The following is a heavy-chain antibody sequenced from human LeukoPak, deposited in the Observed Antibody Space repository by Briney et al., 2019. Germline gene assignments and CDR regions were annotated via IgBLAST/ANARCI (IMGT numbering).Heavy chain of an antibody. D-gene: IGHD6-25*01. CDR1: GFAFSSYV. CDR2: SGSGGNT. Sequence: AGGSLRLSCAASGFAFSSYVMSWVRQAPGKGLEWVSTSGSGGNTYYADSVKGRFTISRDNSKNTLYLQMNSLRAEDTAVYYCARGLDSSGWVDYWGQGTLVTVSS. CDR3: ARGLDSSGWVDY. J-gene: IGHJ4*02. V-gene: IGHV3-23*01.